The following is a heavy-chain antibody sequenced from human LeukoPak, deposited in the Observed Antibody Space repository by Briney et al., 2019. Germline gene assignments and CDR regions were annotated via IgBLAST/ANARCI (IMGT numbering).Heavy chain of an antibody. Sequence: PSETLSLTCAVYGGSFSGYYWSWIRQPPGKELEWIGEINHSGSTNYNPSLKSRVTISVDTSKDQFSLKLSSVTAADTAVYYCARGTDYGDYYPIFDYWGQGTLVTVSS. CDR3: ARGTDYGDYYPIFDY. CDR1: GGSFSGYY. CDR2: INHSGST. D-gene: IGHD4-17*01. V-gene: IGHV4-34*01. J-gene: IGHJ4*02.